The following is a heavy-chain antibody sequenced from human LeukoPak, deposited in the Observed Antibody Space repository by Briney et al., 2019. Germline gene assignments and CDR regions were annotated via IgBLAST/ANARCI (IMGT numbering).Heavy chain of an antibody. CDR3: ARSGQWELLDY. J-gene: IGHJ4*02. Sequence: SETLSLTCIVSGGSISSYYWSWIRQPAGKGLEWIGRIYYSGSTNYNPSLKSRVTISVDTSKNQFSLKLSSVTAADTAVYYCARSGQWELLDYWGQGTLVTVSS. CDR2: IYYSGST. CDR1: GGSISSYY. V-gene: IGHV4-4*07. D-gene: IGHD1-26*01.